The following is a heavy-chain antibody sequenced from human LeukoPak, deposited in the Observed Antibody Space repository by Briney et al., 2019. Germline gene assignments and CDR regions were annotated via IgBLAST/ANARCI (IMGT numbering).Heavy chain of an antibody. D-gene: IGHD4-17*01. CDR3: AKTMTALTTGDY. CDR1: GFTFSCYA. Sequence: GGSLRLSCAASGFTFSCYAMSWVRQAPGSGLEWVSAITGGGGSTYYADSVKGRFTISRDNSKNTLYLQMNSLRAEDTAVYYCAKTMTALTTGDYWGQGTLLTVSS. CDR2: ITGGGGST. J-gene: IGHJ4*02. V-gene: IGHV3-23*01.